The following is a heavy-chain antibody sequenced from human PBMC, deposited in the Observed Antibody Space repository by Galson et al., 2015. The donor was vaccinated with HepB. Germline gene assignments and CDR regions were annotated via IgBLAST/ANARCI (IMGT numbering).Heavy chain of an antibody. J-gene: IGHJ4*02. CDR1: GFTFSGSA. Sequence: SLRLSCAASGFTFSGSAMHWVRQASGKGLEWVGRIRSKANSYATAYAASVKGRFTISRDDSKNTAYLQMNSLKTEDTAVYYCTRGEYSSSWYSVPPDIDYWGQGTLVTVSS. CDR2: IRSKANSYAT. D-gene: IGHD6-13*01. V-gene: IGHV3-73*01. CDR3: TRGEYSSSWYSVPPDIDY.